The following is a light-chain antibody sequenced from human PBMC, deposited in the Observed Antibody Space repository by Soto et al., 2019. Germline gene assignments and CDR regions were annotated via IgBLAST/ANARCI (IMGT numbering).Light chain of an antibody. CDR3: QQCSKWPPK. J-gene: IGKJ1*01. V-gene: IGKV3D-20*02. CDR1: QSVSSSY. Sequence: PGERVALSCRASQSVSSSYLTWYQQKPGQAPRLVIYGASTRATGIPARISGSGSGTDFTLTISSLQPEDFAVYYCQQCSKWPPKFGQGTKVDIK. CDR2: GAS.